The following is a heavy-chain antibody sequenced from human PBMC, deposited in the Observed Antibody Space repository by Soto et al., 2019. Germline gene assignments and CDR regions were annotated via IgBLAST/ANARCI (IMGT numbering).Heavy chain of an antibody. D-gene: IGHD2-21*02. Sequence: QITLKESGPTLVKPTQTLTLTCTFSGFSLSTSGVGVGWIRQPPGKALEWLALIYWDDDKRYSPSLKSRLTITKDTSKNQVVLKMTNMDPVDTATYYCAHSPRLVVTAMLYFDYWGQGTLVTVSS. CDR2: IYWDDDK. J-gene: IGHJ4*02. CDR1: GFSLSTSGVG. V-gene: IGHV2-5*02. CDR3: AHSPRLVVTAMLYFDY.